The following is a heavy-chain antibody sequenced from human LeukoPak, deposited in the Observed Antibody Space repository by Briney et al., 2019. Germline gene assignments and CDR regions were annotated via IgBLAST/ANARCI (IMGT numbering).Heavy chain of an antibody. CDR2: IIPIFGTA. CDR3: ARVGLTGQPLYFDY. D-gene: IGHD3-9*01. J-gene: IGHJ4*02. CDR1: GGTFSSYA. Sequence: VASVKVSCKASGGTFSSYAISWVRQAPGQGLEWMVGIIPIFGTANYAQKFQGRVTITTDESTSTAYMELSSLRSEDTAVYYCARVGLTGQPLYFDYWGQGTLVTVSS. V-gene: IGHV1-69*05.